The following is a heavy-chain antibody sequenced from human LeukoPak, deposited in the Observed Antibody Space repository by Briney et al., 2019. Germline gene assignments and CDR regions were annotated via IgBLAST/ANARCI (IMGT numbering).Heavy chain of an antibody. D-gene: IGHD3-22*01. CDR2: ITAIFRTT. V-gene: IGHV1-69*13. CDR1: GGTFNSYA. J-gene: IGHJ4*02. Sequence: ASVKVSCKTSGGTFNSYAISWVRQAPGQGLEWMGGITAIFRTTNYAQKFQGRVTITADESMSTVYMEQSSLRSEDTAVYYCARHSGYHSTMYLDYWGQGTLVTVSS. CDR3: ARHSGYHSTMYLDY.